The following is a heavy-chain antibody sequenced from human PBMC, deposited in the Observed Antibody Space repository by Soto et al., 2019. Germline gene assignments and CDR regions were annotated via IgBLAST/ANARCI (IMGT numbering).Heavy chain of an antibody. V-gene: IGHV4-39*01. CDR3: ARPPTASLDAFEI. CDR2: IYYSGST. Sequence: LSLTCTVSGGSISSTIYYWGWIRQPPGKGLEWIGSIYYSGSTYYNPSLKSRVTISVDTSKNQFSLSLNSVTAADTAVYYCARPPTASLDAFEIWGQGTVVTVSS. J-gene: IGHJ3*02. CDR1: GGSISSTIYY.